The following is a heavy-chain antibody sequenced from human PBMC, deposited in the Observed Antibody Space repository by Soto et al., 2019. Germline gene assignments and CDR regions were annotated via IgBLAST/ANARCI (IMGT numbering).Heavy chain of an antibody. CDR1: GGTFSSYA. CDR2: IIPIFGTA. V-gene: IGHV1-69*13. Sequence: ASVKVSCKASGGTFSSYAISWVRQAPGQGLEWMGGIIPIFGTANYAQKFQGRVTITADESTSTAYMELSSLRSEDTAVYYCARDRCSGGSCYDGFDYWGQGTLVTVSS. J-gene: IGHJ4*02. D-gene: IGHD2-15*01. CDR3: ARDRCSGGSCYDGFDY.